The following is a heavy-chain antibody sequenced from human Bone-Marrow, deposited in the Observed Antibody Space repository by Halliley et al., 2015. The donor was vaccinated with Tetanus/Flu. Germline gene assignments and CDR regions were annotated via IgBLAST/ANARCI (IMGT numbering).Heavy chain of an antibody. V-gene: IGHV4-31*02. CDR3: ARKVFEMVTGGPYYYALDV. Sequence: YNSGSSHSHPSLKSRVTMSVDTSQNHFSLRLSSVTAADTAVYYCARKVFEMVTGGPYYYALDVWGQGTSVTVSS. J-gene: IGHJ6*02. CDR2: YNSGSS. D-gene: IGHD3-3*01.